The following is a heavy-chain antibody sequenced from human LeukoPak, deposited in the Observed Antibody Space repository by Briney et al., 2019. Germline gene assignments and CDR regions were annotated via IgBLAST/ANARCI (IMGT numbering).Heavy chain of an antibody. CDR2: NNTNTGNP. V-gene: IGHV7-4-1*02. CDR3: ARDRKPIVVVPAAKYNWFDP. J-gene: IGHJ5*02. CDR1: GYTFTSYA. Sequence: ASVKVSCKASGYTFTSYAMNWVRQAPGQGLEWMGWNNTNTGNPTYAQGFTGRFVFSLDTSVSTAYLQISSLKAEDTAVYYCARDRKPIVVVPAAKYNWFDPWGQGTLVTVSS. D-gene: IGHD2-2*01.